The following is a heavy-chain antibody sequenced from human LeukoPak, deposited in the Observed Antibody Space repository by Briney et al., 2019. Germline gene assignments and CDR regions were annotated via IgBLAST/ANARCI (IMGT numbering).Heavy chain of an antibody. CDR3: WKGPFLMFGELPK. V-gene: IGHV3-23*01. Sequence: GGSLRLSCAASGFTFSSYAMSWVRQAPGKGLEWVSGIHGSGGSTYYADSVKGRFTISRDNSKNTVYLEMNSLRAEDTALYFCWKGPFLMFGELPKWGQGTLVNGSS. CDR2: IHGSGGST. D-gene: IGHD3-10*02. J-gene: IGHJ4*02. CDR1: GFTFSSYA.